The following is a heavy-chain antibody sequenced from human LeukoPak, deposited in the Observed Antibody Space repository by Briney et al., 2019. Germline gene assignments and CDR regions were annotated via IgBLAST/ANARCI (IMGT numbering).Heavy chain of an antibody. CDR1: GGTFSSYA. CDR2: IIPIFGTA. J-gene: IGHJ6*03. V-gene: IGHV1-69*05. Sequence: SAKVSCKASGGTFSSYAISWVRQAPGQGLEWMGGIIPIFGTANYAQKFQGRVTITTDESTSTAYMELSSLRSEDTAVYYCARDLGDYSNPRGPGRVYYYMDVWGKGTTVTVSS. D-gene: IGHD4-11*01. CDR3: ARDLGDYSNPRGPGRVYYYMDV.